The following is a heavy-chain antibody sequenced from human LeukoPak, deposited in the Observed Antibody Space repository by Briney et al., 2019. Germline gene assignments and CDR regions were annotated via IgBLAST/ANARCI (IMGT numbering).Heavy chain of an antibody. V-gene: IGHV1-2*02. J-gene: IGHJ4*02. Sequence: ASVKVSCKASGYTFTGYYMHWVRQAPGQGLEWMGWINPNSGGTNYAQKFQSRVTMTRDTSISTAYMELSRLRSDDTAVYYCARGTYYYGSGSYAAYWGQGTLVTVSS. D-gene: IGHD3-10*01. CDR1: GYTFTGYY. CDR3: ARGTYYYGSGSYAAY. CDR2: INPNSGGT.